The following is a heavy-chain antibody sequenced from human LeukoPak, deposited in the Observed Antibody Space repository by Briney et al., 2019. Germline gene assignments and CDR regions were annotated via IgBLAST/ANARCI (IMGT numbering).Heavy chain of an antibody. CDR2: ISGSGGST. CDR1: GFTFSSYA. J-gene: IGHJ4*02. CDR3: AKGRTVVVTADIDY. V-gene: IGHV3-23*01. D-gene: IGHD2-2*01. Sequence: GGSLRLSCAASGFTFSSYAMSWVRQAPGKGLEWVSGISGSGGSTYYADSVKGRFTISRHNSKNTLYLKMNSLRAEDTAVYYCAKGRTVVVTADIDYWGQGTLVTVSS.